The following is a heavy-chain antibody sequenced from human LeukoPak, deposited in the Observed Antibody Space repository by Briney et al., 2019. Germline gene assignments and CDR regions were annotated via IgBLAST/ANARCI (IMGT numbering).Heavy chain of an antibody. D-gene: IGHD4-23*01. CDR1: GGSISSHY. CDR3: ARSYGGEDWYFDL. V-gene: IGHV4-59*08. CDR2: MFYNGIT. Sequence: SETLSLTCTVSGGSISSHYWNWIRQSPEKGLEWIGFMFYNGITDYSPSLKSRVTISVDRSKNQFSLILSSVIAADTAVYYCARSYGGEDWYFDLWGRGTLVTVSS. J-gene: IGHJ2*01.